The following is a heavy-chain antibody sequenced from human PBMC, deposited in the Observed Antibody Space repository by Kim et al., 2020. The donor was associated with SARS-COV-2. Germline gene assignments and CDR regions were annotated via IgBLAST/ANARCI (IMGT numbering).Heavy chain of an antibody. Sequence: GGSLRLSCAASGFTFSSYGMHWVRQAPGKGLEWVAVISYDGSNKYYADSVKGRFTISRDNSKNTLYLQMNSLRAEDTAVYYCAKDFYSSSWGGHFQHWGQGTLVTVSS. V-gene: IGHV3-30*18. J-gene: IGHJ1*01. CDR3: AKDFYSSSWGGHFQH. CDR1: GFTFSSYG. CDR2: ISYDGSNK. D-gene: IGHD6-13*01.